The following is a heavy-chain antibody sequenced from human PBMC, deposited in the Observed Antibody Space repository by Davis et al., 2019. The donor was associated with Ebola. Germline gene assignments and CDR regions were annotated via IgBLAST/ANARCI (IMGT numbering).Heavy chain of an antibody. CDR2: LGTSADT. CDR3: AKDTSNIWFDI. J-gene: IGHJ3*02. Sequence: GGSLRLSCAASGFTFSSHAMNWVRQAPGKGLEWVSTLGTSADTYYADSVKGRFTISRDNSKNTLYLQMNGLRVEDTAIYYCAKDTSNIWFDIWGQGTNVTVSS. V-gene: IGHV3-23*01. CDR1: GFTFSSHA. D-gene: IGHD1-26*01.